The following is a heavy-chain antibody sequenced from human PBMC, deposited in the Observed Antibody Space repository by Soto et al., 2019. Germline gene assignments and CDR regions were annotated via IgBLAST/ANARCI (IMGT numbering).Heavy chain of an antibody. CDR3: ARDNYYDVRQEDYGMDV. V-gene: IGHV1-69*01. Sequence: QVQLVQSGAEVKKPGSSVKVSCEAFGGTFSSYAISWVRQAPGQGLEWMGGIIPIFGTANYAQKFQGRVTITADESTSTAYMDLSSLRSEDTAVYYCARDNYYDVRQEDYGMDVWGQGTTVTVS. CDR2: IIPIFGTA. CDR1: GGTFSSYA. J-gene: IGHJ6*02. D-gene: IGHD3-22*01.